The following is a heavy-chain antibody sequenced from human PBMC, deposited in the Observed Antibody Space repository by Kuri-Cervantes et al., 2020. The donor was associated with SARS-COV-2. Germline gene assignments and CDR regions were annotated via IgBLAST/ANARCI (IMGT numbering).Heavy chain of an antibody. CDR2: INPDGGGT. D-gene: IGHD3-10*01. V-gene: IGHV1-46*01. CDR1: GYTFTRYH. CDR3: ARDRGSGSCYDY. Sequence: ASVKVSCKTSGYTFTRYHIHWVRRARGQGLGWLGVINPDGGGTSYAPTFKGRVTMTSDTSTSTVYMELSSLKSDDTAIYYCARDRGSGSCYDYWGQGTLVTVSS. J-gene: IGHJ4*02.